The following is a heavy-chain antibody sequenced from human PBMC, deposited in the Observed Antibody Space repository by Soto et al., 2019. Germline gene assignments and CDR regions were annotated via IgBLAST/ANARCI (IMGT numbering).Heavy chain of an antibody. Sequence: GGSLRLSCAASGFTFSSNAMGWVRQAPGKGLEWVSGISGGGGSTYYADSVKGRFTISSDTSKKTPYLQMNSLRAEDTAVYYCAKAPGRSSTGYFDYWGQGTLVTVSS. CDR1: GFTFSSNA. V-gene: IGHV3-23*01. D-gene: IGHD2-2*01. J-gene: IGHJ4*02. CDR3: AKAPGRSSTGYFDY. CDR2: ISGGGGST.